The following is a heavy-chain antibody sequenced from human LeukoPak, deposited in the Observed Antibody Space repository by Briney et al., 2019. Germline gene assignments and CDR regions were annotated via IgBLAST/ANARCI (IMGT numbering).Heavy chain of an antibody. J-gene: IGHJ4*02. V-gene: IGHV3-7*01. CDR2: INEDGATK. CDR1: GFTFSDHW. D-gene: IGHD1-26*01. Sequence: GGSLRLSYAASGFTFSDHWMAWVRQAPGKGLEWVANINEDGATKHYVDSVKGRFTISRDSAKNSLHLQMNSLRGEDTAVYYCARYSGSFAYYFDYWGQGTLVTVSS. CDR3: ARYSGSFAYYFDY.